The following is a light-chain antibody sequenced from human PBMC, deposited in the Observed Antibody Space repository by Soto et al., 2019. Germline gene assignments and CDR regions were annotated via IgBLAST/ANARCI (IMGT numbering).Light chain of an antibody. V-gene: IGKV1-39*01. CDR1: QRIRTY. CDR2: VTS. CDR3: QQTYSSPRT. Sequence: DIQMTQSPSSLSXSXGYRVIITCRASQRIRTYLNWYQQKPGEAPKLLIYVTSNLQSGVPPRFSGSGSGTDFTLSINGLQPEDFATYYCQQTYSSPRTFGQGAKVDIK. J-gene: IGKJ1*01.